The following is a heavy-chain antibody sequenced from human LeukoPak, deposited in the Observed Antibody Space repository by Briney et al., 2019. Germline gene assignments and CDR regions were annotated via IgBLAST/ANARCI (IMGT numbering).Heavy chain of an antibody. CDR2: IYYSGST. CDR3: ARVGRRGYRVNNWFDP. J-gene: IGHJ5*02. Sequence: PSETLFLTCTVSGGSISSYYWSWIRQPPGKGLEWIGYIYYSGSTNYNPSLKSRVTISVDTSKNQFSLKLSSVTAADTAVYYCARVGRRGYRVNNWFDPWGQGTLVTVSS. D-gene: IGHD5-18*01. V-gene: IGHV4-59*12. CDR1: GGSISSYY.